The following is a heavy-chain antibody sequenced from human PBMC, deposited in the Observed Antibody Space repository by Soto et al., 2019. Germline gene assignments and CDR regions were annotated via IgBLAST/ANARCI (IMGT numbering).Heavy chain of an antibody. Sequence: QVQLVQSGAEVKKPGASVKVSCKASGYTFTNYDINWVRQAAGQGLEWMGWMNPNNGAADYAQKFQGRVTRTRDTSTSTAFMEVNSLRSEDTAVYYCARARGQHMVHNWLDPWGQGTLVTVSS. CDR3: ARARGQHMVHNWLDP. V-gene: IGHV1-8*01. CDR1: GYTFTNYD. CDR2: MNPNNGAA. J-gene: IGHJ5*02. D-gene: IGHD3-10*01.